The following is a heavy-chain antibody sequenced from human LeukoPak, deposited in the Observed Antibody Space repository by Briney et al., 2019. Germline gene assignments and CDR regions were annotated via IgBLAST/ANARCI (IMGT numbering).Heavy chain of an antibody. Sequence: GGSLRLSCAASGFTVSSNYMSWVRQAPGKGLEWVSVIYSGGSTYYADSVKGRFTISRDNSKNTLSLQMNSLRAEDTAVYYCARELKGAFDYWGQGTLVTVSS. CDR3: ARELKGAFDY. J-gene: IGHJ4*02. V-gene: IGHV3-66*01. D-gene: IGHD1-26*01. CDR1: GFTVSSNY. CDR2: IYSGGST.